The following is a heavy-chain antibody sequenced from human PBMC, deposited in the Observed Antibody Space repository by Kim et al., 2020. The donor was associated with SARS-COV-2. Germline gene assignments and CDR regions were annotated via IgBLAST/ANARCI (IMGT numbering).Heavy chain of an antibody. CDR3: ARTYYGDYDY. V-gene: IGHV4-39*01. CDR2: IYYSGST. Sequence: SETLSLTCTVSGGSISSSSYYWGWIRQPPGKGLEWIGSIYYSGSTYYNPSLKSRVTISVDTSKNQFSLKLSSVTAADTAVYYCARTYYGDYDYWGQGTLVTVSS. CDR1: GGSISSSSYY. D-gene: IGHD4-17*01. J-gene: IGHJ4*02.